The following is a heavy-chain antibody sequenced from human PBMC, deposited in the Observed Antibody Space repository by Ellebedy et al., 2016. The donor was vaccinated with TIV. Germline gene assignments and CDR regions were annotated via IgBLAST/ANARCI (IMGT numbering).Heavy chain of an antibody. V-gene: IGHV3-30*03. CDR3: ARARGCSGGRCYSADY. D-gene: IGHD2-15*01. CDR1: GFSFSYYG. J-gene: IGHJ4*02. Sequence: PGGSLRLSCAASGFSFSYYGMHWVRQAPGKGLEWVAVISYDGSNKNYADSVKGRFTISRDNSKNTLYLQMNSPRAEDTAVYYCARARGCSGGRCYSADYWGQGTLVTVSS. CDR2: ISYDGSNK.